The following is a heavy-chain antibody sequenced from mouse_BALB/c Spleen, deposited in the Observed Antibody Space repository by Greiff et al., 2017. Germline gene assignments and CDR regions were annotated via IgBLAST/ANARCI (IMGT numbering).Heavy chain of an antibody. CDR1: GFTFSDYY. V-gene: IGHV5-4*02. CDR2: ISDGGSYT. CDR3: AREGPYAMDY. J-gene: IGHJ4*01. Sequence: DVMLVESGGGLVKPGGSLKLSCAASGFTFSDYYMYWVRQTPEKRLEWVATISDGGSYTYYPDSVKGRFTISRDNAKNNLYLQMSSLKSEDTAMYYCAREGPYAMDYWGQGTSVTVSS.